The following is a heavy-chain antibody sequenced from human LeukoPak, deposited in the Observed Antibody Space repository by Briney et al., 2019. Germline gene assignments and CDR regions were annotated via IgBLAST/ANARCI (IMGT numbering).Heavy chain of an antibody. CDR1: GGSFSGYY. CDR3: ARLSILTGYYHSFDY. D-gene: IGHD3-9*01. CDR2: INHSGST. J-gene: IGHJ4*02. Sequence: SETLSLTCAVYGGSFSGYYWSWIRQPPGKGLEWIGEINHSGSTNYNPSLKSRVTISVDTSKNQFSLKLSSATAADTAVYYCARLSILTGYYHSFDYWGQGTLVTVSS. V-gene: IGHV4-34*01.